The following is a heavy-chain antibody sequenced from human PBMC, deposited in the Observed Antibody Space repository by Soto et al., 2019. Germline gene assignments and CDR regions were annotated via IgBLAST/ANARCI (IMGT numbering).Heavy chain of an antibody. CDR2: VYYTGHA. D-gene: IGHD3-16*01. CDR1: GGSISNGGYH. J-gene: IGHJ5*02. CDR3: TRERGLGASTFREARWFDP. V-gene: IGHV4-31*03. Sequence: QVQLQESGPGLVKPSETLTLTCTVSGGSISNGGYHWTWIRLSLGKGLEWIGYVYYTGHADYNPSLKARLSISVDTSMNQFSLNLNSLTAADTALYYCTRERGLGASTFREARWFDPWGQGIMVTVTS.